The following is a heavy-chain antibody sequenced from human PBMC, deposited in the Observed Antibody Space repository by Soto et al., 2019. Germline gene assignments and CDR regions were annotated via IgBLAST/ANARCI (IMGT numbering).Heavy chain of an antibody. CDR3: ARAHYYDSSGSAPPYYYYYGMDV. CDR1: GGTFSSYA. D-gene: IGHD3-22*01. CDR2: IIPIFGTA. Sequence: SVKVSCKASGGTFSSYAISWVRQAPGQGLEWMGGIIPIFGTANYAQKFQGRVTITADESTSTAYMELSSLRSEDTAVYYCARAHYYDSSGSAPPYYYYYGMDVWGRGTTVTAP. J-gene: IGHJ6*02. V-gene: IGHV1-69*13.